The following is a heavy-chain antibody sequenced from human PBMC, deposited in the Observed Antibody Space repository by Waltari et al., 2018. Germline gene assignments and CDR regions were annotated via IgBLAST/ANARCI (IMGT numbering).Heavy chain of an antibody. Sequence: QVQLQESGPGLVKPSQTLSLTCTVSGGSISSGSYYWSWIRQPAGKGLEWIGRIYTSGSPNYNTSLKSRVTISVDTSKNQFSLKLSSVTAADTAVYYCAIGPPKESGGWFDPWGQGTLVTVSS. V-gene: IGHV4-61*02. CDR2: IYTSGSP. J-gene: IGHJ5*02. CDR1: GGSISSGSYY. CDR3: AIGPPKESGGWFDP. D-gene: IGHD3-10*01.